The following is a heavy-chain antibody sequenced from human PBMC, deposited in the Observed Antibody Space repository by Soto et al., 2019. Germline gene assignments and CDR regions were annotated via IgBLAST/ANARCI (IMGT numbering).Heavy chain of an antibody. CDR1: GFSLSTSGVG. CDR2: IYWDDDK. D-gene: IGHD4-17*01. CDR3: GRLPDYRYFDL. Sequence: QITLKESGPTLVKPTQTLTLTCTFSGFSLSTSGVGVGWIRQPPGKTLECLTLIYWDDDKRYSPSLKSRLTTTKDTSNTQEVLTMTNMDTVNISTYYYGRLPDYRYFDLWGRGTLVTVSS. V-gene: IGHV2-5*02. J-gene: IGHJ2*01.